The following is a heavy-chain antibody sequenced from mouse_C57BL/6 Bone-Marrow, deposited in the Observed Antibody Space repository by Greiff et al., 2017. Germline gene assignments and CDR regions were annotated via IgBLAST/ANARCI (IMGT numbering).Heavy chain of an antibody. CDR1: GYTFTNYW. CDR2: IYPGGGYT. CDR3: ARSYYAMDY. Sequence: VKLMESGAELVRPGTSVKMSCKASGYTFTNYWIGWAKQRPGHGLEWIGDIYPGGGYTNYNEKFKGKATLTADKSSSTAYMQFSSLTSEDSAIYYCARSYYAMDYWGQGTSVTVSS. J-gene: IGHJ4*01. V-gene: IGHV1-63*01.